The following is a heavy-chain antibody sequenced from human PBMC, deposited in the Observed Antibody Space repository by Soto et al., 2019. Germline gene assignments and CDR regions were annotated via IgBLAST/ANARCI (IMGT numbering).Heavy chain of an antibody. Sequence: GESLKISCKGSGYSFTSYWIGWVRQMPGKGLEWMGIIYPGDSDTRYSPSFQGQVTISADKSISTAYLQWSSLKASDTAMYYCARFRGPSKEYYYGMDVWGQGTTVTVSS. D-gene: IGHD2-2*01. CDR1: GYSFTSYW. CDR3: ARFRGPSKEYYYGMDV. J-gene: IGHJ6*02. CDR2: IYPGDSDT. V-gene: IGHV5-51*01.